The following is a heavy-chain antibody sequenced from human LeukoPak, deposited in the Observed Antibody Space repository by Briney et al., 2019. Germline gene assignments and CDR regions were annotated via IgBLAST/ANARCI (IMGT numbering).Heavy chain of an antibody. CDR1: GGLISTYY. J-gene: IGHJ5*02. CDR2: IYGSGNS. Sequence: SETLSLTCTVSGGLISTYYWSWIRQPAGKGLEWIGRIYGSGNSDYNPSLKSRVTMSVDTSKNQFSLKLNSATAADTAVYYCARDKSSGFHNWFDPWSQGTLVTVSS. D-gene: IGHD3-22*01. V-gene: IGHV4-4*07. CDR3: ARDKSSGFHNWFDP.